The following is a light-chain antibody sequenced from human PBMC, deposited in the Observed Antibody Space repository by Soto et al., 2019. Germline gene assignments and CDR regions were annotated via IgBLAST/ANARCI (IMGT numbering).Light chain of an antibody. CDR3: QKYNSAPWT. CDR2: KAS. J-gene: IGKJ1*01. Sequence: DIQLTQSASTLNASVGDRVTITCRASQSIMTWLAWYQQKPGKAPKLLIYKASDLDVGVPSRFSGSGSATEFTLTISSLQPDDVATYYCQKYNSAPWTFGQGTKVDI. CDR1: QSIMTW. V-gene: IGKV1-5*03.